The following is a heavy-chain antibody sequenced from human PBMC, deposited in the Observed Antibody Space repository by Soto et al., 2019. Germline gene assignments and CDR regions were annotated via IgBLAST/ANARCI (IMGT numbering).Heavy chain of an antibody. D-gene: IGHD2-15*01. CDR3: ARDQGXCSGGSCYSSRNNWFDP. V-gene: IGHV1-69*13. CDR1: GGTFSSYA. CDR2: IIPIFGTA. Sequence: ASVKVSCKASGGTFSSYAISWVRQAPGQGLEWRGGIIPIFGTANYAQKFQGRVTITADESTSTAYMELSSLRSEDTAVYYCARDQGXCSGGSCYSSRNNWFDPWGLGTLVTVSS. J-gene: IGHJ5*02.